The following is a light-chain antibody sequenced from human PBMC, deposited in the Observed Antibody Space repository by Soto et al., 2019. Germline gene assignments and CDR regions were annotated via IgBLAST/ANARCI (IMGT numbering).Light chain of an antibody. Sequence: QSVLTQPPSVSGAPGQSFTISCTGSSSNIGAGYDVHWYQQLPGTAPKLLIYGNSNRPSGVPDRFSGSKSGTSASLAITGLQAEDEADYYCQSYDSSMSGSVFGGGTKLTVL. CDR1: SSNIGAGYD. CDR3: QSYDSSMSGSV. CDR2: GNS. J-gene: IGLJ3*02. V-gene: IGLV1-40*01.